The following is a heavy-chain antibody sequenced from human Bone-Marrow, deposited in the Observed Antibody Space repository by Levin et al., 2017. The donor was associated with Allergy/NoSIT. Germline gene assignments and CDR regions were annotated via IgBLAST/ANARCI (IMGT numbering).Heavy chain of an antibody. V-gene: IGHV4-4*07. CDR3: ARIGIYRYFDY. CDR2: IFPSGTT. J-gene: IGHJ4*02. Sequence: SLTLSLPCTVSGGSIRRYYWSWIRQPAGKGLEWIGRIFPSGTTSYNPSLKSRVTMSVDTSKNHFSLNLNSVTAADTAVYYCARIGIYRYFDYWGQGTLVTVSS. D-gene: IGHD1-14*01. CDR1: GGSIRRYY.